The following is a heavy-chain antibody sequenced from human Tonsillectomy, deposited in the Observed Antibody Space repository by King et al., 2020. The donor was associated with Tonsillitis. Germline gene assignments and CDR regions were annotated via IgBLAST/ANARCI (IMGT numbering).Heavy chain of an antibody. D-gene: IGHD3-10*01. J-gene: IGHJ6*02. V-gene: IGHV3-48*02. CDR3: ASFVGLYGSGTYGYDYYAMDV. CDR2: ISSSSSTI. CDR1: GFTFSSYS. Sequence: QLVQSGGGLVQPGGSLRLSCAASGFTFSSYSMNWVRQAPGKGLEWVSYISSSSSTIYYADSVQGRFTISRDNAKNSLFLQMNSLRDEDTAVYYLASFVGLYGSGTYGYDYYAMDVWGQGTTVTVSS.